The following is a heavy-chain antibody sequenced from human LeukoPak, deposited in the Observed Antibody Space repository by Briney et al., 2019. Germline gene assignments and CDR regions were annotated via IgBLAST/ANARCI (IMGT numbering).Heavy chain of an antibody. Sequence: SETLSLTCTVSGGSISSSSYYWGWIRQPPGKGLEWIGSIYYSGSTNYNPSLKSRVTISVDTSKNQFSLKLSSVTAADTAVYYCARAGSFSYYYYYYMDVWGKGTTVTVSS. CDR2: IYYSGST. J-gene: IGHJ6*03. V-gene: IGHV4-39*07. CDR1: GGSISSSSYY. D-gene: IGHD7-27*01. CDR3: ARAGSFSYYYYYYMDV.